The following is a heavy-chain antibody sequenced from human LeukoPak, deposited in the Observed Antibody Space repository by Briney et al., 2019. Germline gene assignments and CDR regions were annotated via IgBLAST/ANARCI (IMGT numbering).Heavy chain of an antibody. V-gene: IGHV1-69*05. Sequence: SVKVSCKASGGTFSSYAISWVRHAPGQGLEWMGGIIPIFGTANYAQKFQGRVTITTDDSTSTAYMELSSLRSEDTAVYYCTRGAGSYYYYYMDVRGKGTTVTVSS. CDR2: IIPIFGTA. D-gene: IGHD1-26*01. CDR3: TRGAGSYYYYYMDV. J-gene: IGHJ6*03. CDR1: GGTFSSYA.